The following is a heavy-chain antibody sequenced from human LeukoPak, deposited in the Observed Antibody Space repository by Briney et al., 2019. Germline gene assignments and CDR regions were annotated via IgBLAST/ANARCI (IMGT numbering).Heavy chain of an antibody. D-gene: IGHD3-10*01. Sequence: SETLSLTCAVSGGSISSSNWWSWVRQPPGKGLEWIGEIYHSGSTNYNPSLKSRVTISVDKSKNQFSLKLSSVTAADTAVYYCARDLWFGTSNYYYGMDVWGQGTTVTVSS. V-gene: IGHV4-4*02. CDR1: GGSISSSNW. J-gene: IGHJ6*02. CDR2: IYHSGST. CDR3: ARDLWFGTSNYYYGMDV.